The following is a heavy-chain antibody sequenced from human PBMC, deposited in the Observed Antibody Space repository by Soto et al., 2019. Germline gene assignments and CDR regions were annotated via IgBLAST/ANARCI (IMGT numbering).Heavy chain of an antibody. V-gene: IGHV3-23*01. D-gene: IGHD3-10*01. J-gene: IGHJ5*02. CDR3: ARDESPFGGNWFDP. Sequence: PGGSLRLSCAASGFTFSSYAMSWVRQAPGKGLEWVSAISGSGGSTYYADSVKGRFTISRDNSKNTLYLQMNSLRAEDTAVYYCARDESPFGGNWFDPWGQGTLVTVSS. CDR2: ISGSGGST. CDR1: GFTFSSYA.